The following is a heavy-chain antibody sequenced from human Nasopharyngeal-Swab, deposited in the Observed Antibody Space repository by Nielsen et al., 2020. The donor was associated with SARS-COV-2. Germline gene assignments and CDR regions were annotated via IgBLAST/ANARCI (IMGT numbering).Heavy chain of an antibody. CDR2: IYPGDSDT. CDR3: AGTGGTHYDILTGYDYYYYYMDV. V-gene: IGHV5-51*01. D-gene: IGHD3-9*01. Sequence: KVSCKGSGYSFTSYWIGWVRQIPGKGLEWMGIIYPGDSDTRYSPSFQGQVTITADNSISTAYLQWSSLKASDTAMYYCAGTGGTHYDILTGYDYYYYYMDVWGKGTTVTVSS. J-gene: IGHJ6*03. CDR1: GYSFTSYW.